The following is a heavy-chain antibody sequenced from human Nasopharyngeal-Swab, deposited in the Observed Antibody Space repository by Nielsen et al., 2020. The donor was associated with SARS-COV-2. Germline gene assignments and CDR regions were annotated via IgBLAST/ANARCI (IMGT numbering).Heavy chain of an antibody. J-gene: IGHJ3*02. Sequence: WVRQAPGQGLEWMGWMNPNSGNTGYAQKFQGRVTMTRNTSISTAYMELSSLRSEDTAVYYCARVGARFLESFGAFDIWGQGTMVTVSS. D-gene: IGHD3-3*01. V-gene: IGHV1-8*01. CDR2: MNPNSGNT. CDR3: ARVGARFLESFGAFDI.